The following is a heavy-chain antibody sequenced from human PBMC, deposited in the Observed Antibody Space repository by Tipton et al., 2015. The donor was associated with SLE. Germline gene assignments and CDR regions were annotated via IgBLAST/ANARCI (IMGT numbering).Heavy chain of an antibody. V-gene: IGHV4-38-2*01. CDR2: IYHSGST. Sequence: GLVKPSETLSLTCAVSSYSITFASYWGWIRQPPGKGLEWIGSIYHSGSTHYNPSLKSRVAISLDTFKNQFSLKLTSVTAADTAVYYCARRGTSAEDHMDHAFDMWGQGSMVTVSS. CDR3: ARRGTSAEDHMDHAFDM. D-gene: IGHD1-14*01. J-gene: IGHJ3*02. CDR1: SYSITFASY.